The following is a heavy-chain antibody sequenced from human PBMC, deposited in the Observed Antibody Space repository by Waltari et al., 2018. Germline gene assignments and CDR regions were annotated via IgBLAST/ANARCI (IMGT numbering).Heavy chain of an antibody. V-gene: IGHV3-9*01. CDR1: GFTFDDYA. J-gene: IGHJ3*01. D-gene: IGHD3-22*01. CDR2: INWNSDSI. Sequence: GLVHPGRSLRLSCAASGFTFDDYAMHWVRQAPGKGLEWGAGINWNSDSIGYGDSVTGRFTIPRDNARNSLYLQMNSLTTEDTAVYYCLKKNDEVYDRNGLVYDAFDVWGQGTMVTVST. CDR3: LKKNDEVYDRNGLVYDAFDV.